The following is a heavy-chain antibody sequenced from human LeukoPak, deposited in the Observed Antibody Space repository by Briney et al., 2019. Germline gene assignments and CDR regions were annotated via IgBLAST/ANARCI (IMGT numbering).Heavy chain of an antibody. CDR2: ISTSGST. CDR3: ARDLGYCSSSSCRYFDY. CDR1: GGSMSSGYYY. V-gene: IGHV4-61*02. Sequence: SETLSLTCTVSGGSMSSGYYYWSWIRQPAGKGLEWIGRISTSGSTYYNPSLKSRVTISVDTSKNQFSLKLTSVTAADTAVYYCARDLGYCSSSSCRYFDYWGQGTLVTVSS. D-gene: IGHD2-2*01. J-gene: IGHJ4*02.